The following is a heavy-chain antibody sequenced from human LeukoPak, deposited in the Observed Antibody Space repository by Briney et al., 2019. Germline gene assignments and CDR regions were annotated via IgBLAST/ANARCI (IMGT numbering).Heavy chain of an antibody. V-gene: IGHV3-23*01. CDR3: AKDGHYGDYDY. CDR2: ISSSSDNT. CDR1: GFTFSSYV. J-gene: IGHJ4*02. D-gene: IGHD4-17*01. Sequence: GGSLRLSCAASGFTFSSYVMTWVRQAPGKGLEWVSGISSSSDNTYYVDSVKGRFSISRDNSKNTLYLQMNSLRAEDTAVYYCAKDGHYGDYDYWGQGTLVTVSS.